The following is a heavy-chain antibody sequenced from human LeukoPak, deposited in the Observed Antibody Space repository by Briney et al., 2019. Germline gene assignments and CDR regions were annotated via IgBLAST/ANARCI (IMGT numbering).Heavy chain of an antibody. CDR2: FDSEDGET. CDR1: GYTLTELS. V-gene: IGHV1-24*01. J-gene: IGHJ6*02. CDR3: ATVGYCSSTSCSDYYGMDV. Sequence: SVKVSCKVSGYTLTELSMHWVRQAPGKGLEWMGGFDSEDGETIYAQKFQGRVTMAEDTSTDTAYMELSSLRSEDTAVYYCATVGYCSSTSCSDYYGMDVWGQGTTVTVSS. D-gene: IGHD2-2*01.